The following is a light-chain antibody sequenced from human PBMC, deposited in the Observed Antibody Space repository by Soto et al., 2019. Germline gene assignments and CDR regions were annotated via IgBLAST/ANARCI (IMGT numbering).Light chain of an antibody. V-gene: IGKV1-5*01. CDR1: QSISTW. CDR2: DAP. J-gene: IGKJ2*01. Sequence: DIQMTQSPSTLSASVGDRVTITCRASQSISTWLAWYQQKPGKAPKLLIYDAPSLQSGVPSRFSGSGSGTEFTLTISSLQPDDFATYYCQQYESHSSSTFGQGTKLESK. CDR3: QQYESHSSST.